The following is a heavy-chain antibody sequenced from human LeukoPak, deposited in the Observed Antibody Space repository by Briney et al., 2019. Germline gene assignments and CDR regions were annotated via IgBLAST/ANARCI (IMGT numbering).Heavy chain of an antibody. CDR1: GGTFSSYA. D-gene: IGHD6-13*01. Sequence: SVKVSCKASGGTFSSYAISWVRQAPGQGLEWMGGIIPIFGTANYAQKFQGRVTITADESTSTAYMELSSLRSEDTAVYYCARGIAAAGTQYFQHWGQGTLVTVSS. CDR2: IIPIFGTA. J-gene: IGHJ1*01. V-gene: IGHV1-69*13. CDR3: ARGIAAAGTQYFQH.